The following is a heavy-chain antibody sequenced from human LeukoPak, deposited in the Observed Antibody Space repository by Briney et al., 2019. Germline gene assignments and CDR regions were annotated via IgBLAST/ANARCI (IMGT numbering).Heavy chain of an antibody. CDR2: INSDGSST. V-gene: IGHV3-74*01. CDR3: AKPPRYYYDSSGYYYGPSDY. Sequence: PGGSLRLSCAASGFTFSSYWMHWVRQAPGKGLVWVSRINSDGSSTSYADSVKGRFTISRDNSKNTLYVQMNSLRAEDTAVYYCAKPPRYYYDSSGYYYGPSDYWGQGALVTVSS. J-gene: IGHJ4*02. D-gene: IGHD3-22*01. CDR1: GFTFSSYW.